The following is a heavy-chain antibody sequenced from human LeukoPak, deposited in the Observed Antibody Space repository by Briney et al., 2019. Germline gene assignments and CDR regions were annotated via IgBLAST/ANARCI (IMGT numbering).Heavy chain of an antibody. J-gene: IGHJ4*02. V-gene: IGHV1-2*02. CDR3: ARDLGGGYPGDY. CDR2: INPNSGGT. Sequence: ASVKVSCKASGYTFTGYYMHWVRQAPGQGLEWMGRINPNSGGTNYAQKFQGRVTMTRDASISTAYMELSRLRSDDTAVYYCARDLGGGYPGDYWGQGTLVTVSS. CDR1: GYTFTGYY. D-gene: IGHD6-19*01.